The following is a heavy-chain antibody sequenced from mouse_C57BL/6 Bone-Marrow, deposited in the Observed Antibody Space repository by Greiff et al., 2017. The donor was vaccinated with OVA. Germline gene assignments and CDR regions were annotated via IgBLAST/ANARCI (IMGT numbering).Heavy chain of an antibody. CDR2: ISRGGSYT. D-gene: IGHD1-1*01. CDR1: GFTFTSYG. J-gene: IGHJ2*01. V-gene: IGHV5-6*01. Sequence: EVMLVESGGDLVKPGGSLKLSCAASGFTFTSYGMSWVRQTPDKRLEWVGTISRGGSYTYYPDRVKGRFTITRDNAKNTLYLQMRSLKSEDSAIYYCARQIYGSSYGVDYWGQGTTLTVSS. CDR3: ARQIYGSSYGVDY.